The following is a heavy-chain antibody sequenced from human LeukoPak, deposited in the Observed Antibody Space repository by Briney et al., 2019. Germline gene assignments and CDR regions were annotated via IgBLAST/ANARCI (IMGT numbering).Heavy chain of an antibody. CDR2: MHHSGSI. CDR1: GGSISSYY. J-gene: IGHJ5*02. V-gene: IGHV4-59*08. Sequence: PSETLSLTCTVSGGSISSYYWSWIRQPPGKGLEWIGYMHHSGSINYNPSLKSRVTMSVDRSKNQFSLKLSSVTAADTAVYYCARHGIYYGLGSSYGLPNWFDPRGQGTLVTVPS. CDR3: ARHGIYYGLGSSYGLPNWFDP. D-gene: IGHD3-10*01.